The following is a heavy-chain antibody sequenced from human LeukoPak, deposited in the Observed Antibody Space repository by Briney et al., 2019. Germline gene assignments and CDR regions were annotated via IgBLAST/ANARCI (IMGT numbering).Heavy chain of an antibody. CDR2: IWYDGSNK. J-gene: IGHJ2*01. D-gene: IGHD6-19*01. CDR3: ARGGEEQWPEHYWYFDL. Sequence: GGSLRLSCAASGFTFSSYGMHWVRQAPGKGLEWVAVIWYDGSNKYYADSVKGRFTISRDNSKNTLYLQMYSLRAEDTAVYYCARGGEEQWPEHYWYFDLWGRGTLVTVSS. CDR1: GFTFSSYG. V-gene: IGHV3-33*01.